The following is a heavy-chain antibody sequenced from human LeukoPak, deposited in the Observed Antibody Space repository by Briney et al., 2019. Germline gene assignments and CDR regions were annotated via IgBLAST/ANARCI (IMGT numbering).Heavy chain of an antibody. V-gene: IGHV3-23*01. J-gene: IGHJ4*02. Sequence: GGSLRLSCAASGLTFSSYAMSWVRQAPGKGLEWVSSLTASGGNTYYADSVKGRFTISRDNSKNTVYLQMNSLRAEDTAVYFCAKDATPRNRLWDHFDSWGQGTLVSVSS. CDR2: LTASGGNT. D-gene: IGHD2-21*01. CDR1: GLTFSSYA. CDR3: AKDATPRNRLWDHFDS.